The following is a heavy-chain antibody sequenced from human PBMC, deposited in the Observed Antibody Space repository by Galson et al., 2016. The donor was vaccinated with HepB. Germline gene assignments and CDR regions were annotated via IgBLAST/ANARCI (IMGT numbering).Heavy chain of an antibody. D-gene: IGHD3-10*01. Sequence: SVKASCKASGYTFTSYGISWVRQAPGQGLEWMGGIIPMFGTPNYAQKFRGRVTDTADESTSTAYMELSSLRSQDTAVYYCASHTRGQYDSGRYEFNYWGQGTLVTVSS. J-gene: IGHJ4*02. V-gene: IGHV1-69*13. CDR3: ASHTRGQYDSGRYEFNY. CDR1: GYTFTSYG. CDR2: IIPMFGTP.